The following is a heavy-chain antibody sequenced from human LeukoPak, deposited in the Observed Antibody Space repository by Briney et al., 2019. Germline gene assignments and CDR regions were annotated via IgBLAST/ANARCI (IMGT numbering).Heavy chain of an antibody. D-gene: IGHD4-17*01. Sequence: PGRSLRLSCAASGFTFNSYGIRWVRQAPGKGLEWVAVIWYDGNNKYYADSVKGRFTISRDSSKNTMYLQMNSLRAEDTAVYYCAREHTTVTSHLDCWGQGTLVTVSS. CDR2: IWYDGNNK. J-gene: IGHJ4*02. CDR1: GFTFNSYG. CDR3: AREHTTVTSHLDC. V-gene: IGHV3-33*01.